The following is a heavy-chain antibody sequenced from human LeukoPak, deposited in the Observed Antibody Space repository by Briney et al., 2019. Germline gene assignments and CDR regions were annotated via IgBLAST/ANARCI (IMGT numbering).Heavy chain of an antibody. D-gene: IGHD5-12*01. CDR3: ARGSYSAGDIVATLEMGESPAAEYFQH. Sequence: ASVKVSCKASGYTFTSYAMNWVRQAPGQGLEWMGWINTNTGNPTYAQGFTGRFVFSLDTSVSTAYLQISSLKAEDTAVYYCARGSYSAGDIVATLEMGESPAAEYFQHWGQGTLVTVSS. CDR1: GYTFTSYA. V-gene: IGHV7-4-1*02. CDR2: INTNTGNP. J-gene: IGHJ1*01.